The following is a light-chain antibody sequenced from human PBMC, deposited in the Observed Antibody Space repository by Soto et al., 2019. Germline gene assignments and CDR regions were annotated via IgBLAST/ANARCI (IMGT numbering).Light chain of an antibody. V-gene: IGKV3-20*01. CDR3: QQYGSSPGFT. CDR1: QSVSSSY. J-gene: IGKJ3*01. Sequence: EIVLTQSPGTLSLSPGERATVSCRASQSVSSSYLAWYQQKPGQAPRLLIYGASSRATGIPDRFSGSGSGTDFTLTISRLXPEDFAVYYCQQYGSSPGFTFGPGTKVDIK. CDR2: GAS.